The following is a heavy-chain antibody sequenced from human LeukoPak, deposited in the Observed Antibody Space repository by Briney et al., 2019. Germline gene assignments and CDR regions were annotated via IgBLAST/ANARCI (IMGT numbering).Heavy chain of an antibody. CDR2: INHSGST. V-gene: IGHV4-34*01. D-gene: IGHD5-18*01. CDR3: ARERFGFRGYSYGYRGNWFDP. Sequence: PSETLSLTCAVYGGSFSGYYWSWIRQPPGKGLEWIGEINHSGSTNYNPSLKSRVTISVDTSKNQFSLKLSSVTAADTAVYYCARERFGFRGYSYGYRGNWFDPRGQGTLVTVSS. CDR1: GGSFSGYY. J-gene: IGHJ5*02.